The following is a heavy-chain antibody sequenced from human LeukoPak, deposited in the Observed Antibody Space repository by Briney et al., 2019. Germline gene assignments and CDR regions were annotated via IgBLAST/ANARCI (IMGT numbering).Heavy chain of an antibody. CDR1: GFTFSSYW. CDR3: ARDHHDVLTGYYSNYYNYYYMDV. Sequence: GGSLRLSCVASGFTFSSYWMSCVRQAPGEGLKWVANINEDGTEKYYVDSVWGRFTLSRDNAENSLYLQMSSMRAEDTDVYYCARDHHDVLTGYYSNYYNYYYMDVWGKGTTVTVSS. J-gene: IGHJ6*03. CDR2: INEDGTEK. V-gene: IGHV3-7*01. D-gene: IGHD3-9*01.